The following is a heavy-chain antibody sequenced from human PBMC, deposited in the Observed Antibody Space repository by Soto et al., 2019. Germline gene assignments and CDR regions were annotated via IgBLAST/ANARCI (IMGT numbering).Heavy chain of an antibody. CDR2: IIPIFGTA. J-gene: IGHJ6*02. CDR3: ARVRYDSSGYYNYYYGMDV. CDR1: GGTFSSYA. V-gene: IGHV1-69*13. D-gene: IGHD3-22*01. Sequence: SVKVSFKASGGTFSSYAISWVRQAPGQGLEWMGGIIPIFGTANYAQKFQGRVTITADESTSTAYMELSSLRSEDTAVYYCARVRYDSSGYYNYYYGMDVWGQGTTVTVSS.